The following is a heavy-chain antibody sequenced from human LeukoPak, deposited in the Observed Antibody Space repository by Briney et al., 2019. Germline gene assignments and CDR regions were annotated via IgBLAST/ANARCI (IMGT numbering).Heavy chain of an antibody. CDR3: ARFPRLGDYYYYGMDV. CDR2: ITGSGVTT. J-gene: IGHJ6*02. V-gene: IGHV3-23*01. CDR1: GFTFSSNW. Sequence: GGSLRLSCAASGFTFSSNWMHWVRQAPGKGLEWVSAITGSGVTTYYADSVKGRFTISRDNSKNTLYLQMNSLRAEDTAVYYCARFPRLGDYYYYGMDVWGQGTTVTVSS. D-gene: IGHD3-16*01.